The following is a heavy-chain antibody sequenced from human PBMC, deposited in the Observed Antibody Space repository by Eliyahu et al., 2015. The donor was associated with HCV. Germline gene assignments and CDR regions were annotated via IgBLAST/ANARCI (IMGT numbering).Heavy chain of an antibody. V-gene: IGHV4-28*03. CDR3: AKVVEGSGWSRTDY. CDR1: GYSXXSSNW. D-gene: IGHD6-19*01. Sequence: QVQLQESGPGLVKPSDTLSLTCAVXGYSXXSSNWWGWIRQPPGKALEWIGYIYYSGSTYYNLSLKSRVTMSVDTSKNQFSLKLSSVTAVDTAVYYCAKVVEGSGWSRTDYWGQGTLVTVSA. J-gene: IGHJ4*02. CDR2: IYYSGST.